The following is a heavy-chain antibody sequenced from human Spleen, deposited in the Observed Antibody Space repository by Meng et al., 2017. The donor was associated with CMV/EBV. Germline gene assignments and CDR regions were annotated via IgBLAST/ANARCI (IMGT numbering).Heavy chain of an antibody. J-gene: IGHJ4*02. CDR2: GDPEDGET. D-gene: IGHD6-13*01. CDR3: ATAYQQLGY. Sequence: KISCRVSGYTFSDYKIHWVQQAPGKGLEWMGLGDPEDGETTYAEKFLGRITITADTSTDTAYLELTYLRSEDTAVYFCATAYQQLGYWGQGTLVTVSS. V-gene: IGHV1-69-2*01. CDR1: GYTFSDYK.